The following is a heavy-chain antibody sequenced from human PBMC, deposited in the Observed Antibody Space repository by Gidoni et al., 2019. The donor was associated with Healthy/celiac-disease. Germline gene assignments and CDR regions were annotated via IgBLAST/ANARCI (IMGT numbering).Heavy chain of an antibody. CDR2: ISYDGSNK. CDR3: ARGPVDSSGYYTFDY. V-gene: IGHV3-30*04. CDR1: GFTFSSYA. J-gene: IGHJ4*02. D-gene: IGHD3-22*01. Sequence: QVQLVESGGGVVQPGRSLRLSCAASGFTFSSYAMHWVRQAPGKGLEWVAVISYDGSNKYYADSVKGRFTISRDNSKNTLYLQMNSLRAEDTAVYYCARGPVDSSGYYTFDYWGQGTLVTVSS.